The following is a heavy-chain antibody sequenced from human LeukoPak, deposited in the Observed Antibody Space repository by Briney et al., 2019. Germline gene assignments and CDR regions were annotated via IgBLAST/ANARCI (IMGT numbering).Heavy chain of an antibody. CDR3: GRDFRDSLDY. V-gene: IGHV1-2*02. CDR1: GYTFTGYY. CDR2: INPDSGGT. Sequence: ASVKVSCKASGYTFTGYYMHWVGQAPGQGLEWMGWINPDSGGTNFAQKFQGRVTMTRDTSISTAYMELSRLRSDDTAVYYCGRDFRDSLDYWGQGTLVTVSS. J-gene: IGHJ4*02.